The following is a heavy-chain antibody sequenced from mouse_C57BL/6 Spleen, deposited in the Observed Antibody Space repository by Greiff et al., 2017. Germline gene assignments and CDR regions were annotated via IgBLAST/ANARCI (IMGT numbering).Heavy chain of an antibody. CDR3: ARDHYGSSWYFDV. J-gene: IGHJ1*03. Sequence: EVKVVESGGGLVKPGGSLKLSCAASGFTFSSYAMSWVRQTPEKRLEWVATISDGGSYTYYPDNVKGRFTISRDNAKNNLYLQMSHLKSEDTAMYYCARDHYGSSWYFDVWGTGTTVTVSS. CDR2: ISDGGSYT. D-gene: IGHD1-1*01. V-gene: IGHV5-4*01. CDR1: GFTFSSYA.